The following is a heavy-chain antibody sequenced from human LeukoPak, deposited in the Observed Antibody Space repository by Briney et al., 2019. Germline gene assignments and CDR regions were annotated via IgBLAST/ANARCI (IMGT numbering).Heavy chain of an antibody. Sequence: PGGSLRLSCAASGFTFSSYAMSWVRQAPGKGLEWVSAISGSGGSTYYADSVKGRFTISRDNSKNTLYLQMNSLRAEDTAVYYCARGGLCSSTSCYIPLDYWGQGTLVTVSS. D-gene: IGHD2-2*02. CDR2: ISGSGGST. V-gene: IGHV3-23*01. J-gene: IGHJ4*02. CDR1: GFTFSSYA. CDR3: ARGGLCSSTSCYIPLDY.